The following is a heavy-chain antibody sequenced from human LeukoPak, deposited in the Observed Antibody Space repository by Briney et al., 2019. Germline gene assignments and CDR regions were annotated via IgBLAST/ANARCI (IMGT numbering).Heavy chain of an antibody. CDR1: GFTFRSYA. CDR3: AKDKIPNFYSSTWYCDY. CDR2: ISGSDDRT. J-gene: IGHJ4*02. D-gene: IGHD6-13*01. Sequence: GGSLRLSCAASGFTFRSYAMTWVRQAPGKGLEWVSSISGSDDRTYYADSVKGRFTISRDNSKNTLYLQMNSLRAEDTAVYYCAKDKIPNFYSSTWYCDYWGQGTLVTVSS. V-gene: IGHV3-23*01.